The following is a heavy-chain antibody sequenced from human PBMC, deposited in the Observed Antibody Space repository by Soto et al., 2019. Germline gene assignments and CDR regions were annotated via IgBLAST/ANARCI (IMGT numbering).Heavy chain of an antibody. J-gene: IGHJ5*02. Sequence: GASVKVSCKASGYIFTGYYMHWVRQAPGQGPEWMGWINPNSGGTIYSQKFQGRVTMTRDTSISTAYLEPKRLRSDDTAIYYCERDFGFLEWFLDAWGQGTLVTVSS. V-gene: IGHV1-2*02. CDR3: ERDFGFLEWFLDA. CDR1: GYIFTGYY. CDR2: INPNSGGT. D-gene: IGHD3-3*01.